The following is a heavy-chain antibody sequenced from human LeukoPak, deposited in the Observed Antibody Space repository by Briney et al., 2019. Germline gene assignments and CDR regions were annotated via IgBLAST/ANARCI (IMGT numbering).Heavy chain of an antibody. V-gene: IGHV1-46*01. CDR3: ARDCGGDCYSRYFQH. J-gene: IGHJ1*01. D-gene: IGHD2-21*02. CDR1: GYAFTSYY. CDR2: INPSGGST. Sequence: ASVKVSCKASGYAFTSYYMHWVRQAPGQGLEWMGIINPSGGSTSYAQKFQGRVTMTRDTSTSTVYMELSSLRSEDTAVYYCARDCGGDCYSRYFQHWGQGTLVIVSS.